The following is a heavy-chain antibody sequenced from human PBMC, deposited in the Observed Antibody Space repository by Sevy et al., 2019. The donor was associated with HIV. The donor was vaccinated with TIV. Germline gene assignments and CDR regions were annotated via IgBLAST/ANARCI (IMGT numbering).Heavy chain of an antibody. CDR1: GGSISSGDYY. D-gene: IGHD2-2*01. J-gene: IGHJ5*02. Sequence: SETLSLTCSVSGGSISSGDYYWTWMRQSPGKGLEWIGYIYYSGITYYNPSLKSRVLISIDTVKNQFSLKLSSVTAADTAVYYSARYCTRTSPHNLFVPWGQGTLVTLSS. CDR2: IYYSGIT. V-gene: IGHV4-30-4*01. CDR3: ARYCTRTSPHNLFVP.